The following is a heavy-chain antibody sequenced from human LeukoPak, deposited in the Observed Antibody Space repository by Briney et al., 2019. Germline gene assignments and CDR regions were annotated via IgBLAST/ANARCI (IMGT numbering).Heavy chain of an antibody. CDR2: IYSGGST. V-gene: IGHV3-53*01. CDR1: GFTVSSNY. Sequence: PGGSLRLSCAASGFTVSSNYMSWVRQAPGKGLEWVSVIYSGGSTYYADSVKGRFTISRDNSKNTLYLQMNSLRAEDTAVYYCARDMVVPAAIGYYYYYYMDVWGKGTTVTVSS. D-gene: IGHD2-2*01. CDR3: ARDMVVPAAIGYYYYYYMDV. J-gene: IGHJ6*03.